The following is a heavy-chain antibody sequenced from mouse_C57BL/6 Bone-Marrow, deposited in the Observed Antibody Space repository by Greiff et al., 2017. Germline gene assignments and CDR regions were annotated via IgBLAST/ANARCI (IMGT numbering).Heavy chain of an antibody. CDR2: INSDGGST. CDR1: EYEFPSHD. D-gene: IGHD1-3*01. J-gene: IGHJ4*01. V-gene: IGHV5-2*01. Sequence: VQLQQSGGGLVQPGESLKLSCESNEYEFPSHDMSWVRKTPEKRLELVAAINSDGGSTYYPDTMERRFIIARDHTKKTLYLQMSSLRSEDTALYYCARGGVKYAIDYWGQGTSVTVSS. CDR3: ARGGVKYAIDY.